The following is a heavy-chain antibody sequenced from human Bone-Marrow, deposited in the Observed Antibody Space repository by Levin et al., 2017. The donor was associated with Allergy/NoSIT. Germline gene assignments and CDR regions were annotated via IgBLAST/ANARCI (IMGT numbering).Heavy chain of an antibody. J-gene: IGHJ5*01. CDR3: ARRFGSGDSYNWFDS. CDR1: GGSVTNDESY. V-gene: IGHV4-30-4*08. D-gene: IGHD3-10*01. Sequence: PSETLSLTCTVSGGSVTNDESYWSWIRQSPGTGLEWIGYIHYSGSAYYNPSLRNRLSISVETSKKQFSLRLTSVTAADTAVYYCARRFGSGDSYNWFDSWGQGIQVAVSS. CDR2: IHYSGSA.